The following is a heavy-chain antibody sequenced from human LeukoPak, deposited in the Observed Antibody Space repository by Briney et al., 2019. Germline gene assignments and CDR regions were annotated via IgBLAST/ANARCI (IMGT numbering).Heavy chain of an antibody. CDR2: IRYDGSNK. CDR1: GFTFSSYG. CDR3: AKDREKPSQFDY. Sequence: GGSLRLSCAASGFTFSSYGMHWVRQAPGKGLEWVAFIRYDGSNKYYAESVKGRFTISRDNSKNTLFLQMSSLRVEDTAVYYCAKDREKPSQFDYWAREPWSPSPQ. J-gene: IGHJ4*02. V-gene: IGHV3-30*02.